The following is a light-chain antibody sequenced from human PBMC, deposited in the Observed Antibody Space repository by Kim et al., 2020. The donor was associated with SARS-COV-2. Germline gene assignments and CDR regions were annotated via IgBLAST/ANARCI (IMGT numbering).Light chain of an antibody. CDR3: QQTNSYPLT. V-gene: IGKV1-9*01. J-gene: IGKJ4*01. CDR2: GVS. Sequence: STSIGDRVTITCRASHDIGSFLSWYQQKPGKAPRLLIYGVSTLQSGVPSRFSGGGSVKQFTLTIAGLQSEDFGIYYCQQTNSYPLTFGGGTKLEI. CDR1: HDIGSF.